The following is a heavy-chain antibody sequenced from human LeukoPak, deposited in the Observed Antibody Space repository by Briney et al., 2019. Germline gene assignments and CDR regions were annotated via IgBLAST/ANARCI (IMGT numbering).Heavy chain of an antibody. CDR2: IYTSGST. CDR3: AREAPYYDFWPTPFDY. CDR1: GGSLSSYY. Sequence: ETLSLTCTVSGGSLSSYYWSWIGQPAGKGLEWIGRIYTSGSTKYNPSLRSRGTMSVDTCKNQFSLKLRCGAAADTAVYYCAREAPYYDFWPTPFDYWGQGTLVTVSS. J-gene: IGHJ4*02. D-gene: IGHD3-3*01. V-gene: IGHV4-4*07.